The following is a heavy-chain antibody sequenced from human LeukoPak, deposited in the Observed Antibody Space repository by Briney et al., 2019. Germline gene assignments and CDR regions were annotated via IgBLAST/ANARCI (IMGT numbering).Heavy chain of an antibody. CDR3: ARATSSYDYVWGSYRPNWFDP. CDR2: IYYSGST. J-gene: IGHJ5*02. CDR1: GGSFSGYY. Sequence: SETLSLTCAVYGGSFSGYYWSWIRQPPGKGLEWIGYIYYSGSTNYNPSLKSRVTISVDTSKNQFSLKLSSVTAADTAVYYCARATSSYDYVWGSYRPNWFDPWGQGTLVTVSS. V-gene: IGHV4-59*08. D-gene: IGHD3-16*02.